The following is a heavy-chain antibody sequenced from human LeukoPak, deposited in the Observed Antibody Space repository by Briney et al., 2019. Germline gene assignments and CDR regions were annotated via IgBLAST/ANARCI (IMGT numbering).Heavy chain of an antibody. V-gene: IGHV4-61*02. CDR1: GDSISSGDYY. D-gene: IGHD6-19*01. CDR2: MSSSGIS. Sequence: SQTLSLTCTVSGDSISSGDYYWSWIRQPAGKGLEWIGRMSSSGISTYSPSLKSRVTISIDTSRNQFSMNLNSVTAADTAVYYCAKGAGPPWFDPWGQGTLVTVSS. J-gene: IGHJ5*02. CDR3: AKGAGPPWFDP.